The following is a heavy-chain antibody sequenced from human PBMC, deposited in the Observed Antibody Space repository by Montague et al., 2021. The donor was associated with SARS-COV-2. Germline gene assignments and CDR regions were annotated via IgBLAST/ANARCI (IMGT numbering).Heavy chain of an antibody. CDR3: ARGMIRGVTTPFDY. Sequence: SETLSLTCSVPSGSIISSGYYWGWIRQPPGKELEWIDNIYYSGTTYYNPSLQSRGTISVDTSKNHLSLRLSSVTAADTAVYFCARGMIRGVTTPFDYWGQGSQVTVSS. J-gene: IGHJ4*02. D-gene: IGHD3-10*01. V-gene: IGHV4-39*02. CDR2: IYYSGTT. CDR1: SGSIISSGYY.